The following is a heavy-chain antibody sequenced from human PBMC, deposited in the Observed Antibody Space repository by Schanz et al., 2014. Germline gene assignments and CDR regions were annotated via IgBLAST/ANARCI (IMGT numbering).Heavy chain of an antibody. D-gene: IGHD5-12*01. V-gene: IGHV3-23*04. CDR3: ARKVVATIGGYYDN. CDR1: GFTFSAYA. J-gene: IGHJ4*02. Sequence: EVQLAESGGGLVQPGGSLRLSCAASGFTFSAYAMTWVRQIPGKGLVWVSSFNDGGVNKYYADSVKGRFTISSDNSKNTLYLQMNSLRAEDTAVYYCARKVVATIGGYYDNWGQGTLVTVSS. CDR2: FNDGGVNK.